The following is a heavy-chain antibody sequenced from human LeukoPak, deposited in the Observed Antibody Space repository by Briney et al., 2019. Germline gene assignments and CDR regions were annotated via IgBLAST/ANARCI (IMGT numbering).Heavy chain of an antibody. CDR2: IYYSGST. J-gene: IGHJ6*03. CDR1: GGSISSYY. Sequence: SETLSLTCTVSGGSISSYYWSWIRQPPGKGLEWIGYIYYSGSTNYNPSLKSRVTISVDTAKNQFSLKLSSVTAADTAVYYCARVQFGFWSGYQGGYYYYMDVWGKGTTVTVSS. D-gene: IGHD3-3*01. CDR3: ARVQFGFWSGYQGGYYYYMDV. V-gene: IGHV4-59*01.